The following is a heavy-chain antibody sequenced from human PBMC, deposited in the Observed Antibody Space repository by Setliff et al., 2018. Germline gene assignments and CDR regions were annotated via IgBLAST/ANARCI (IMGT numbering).Heavy chain of an antibody. J-gene: IGHJ6*02. Sequence: SETLSLTCAVSGSSIISDYYWVWIRQLPGRGLEWIGSIFQSGNTYYNPSLKSRVTISVDTSKNQFSLKVNSVTAADTAVYYCATLLANYGSGMDVWGQGTTVTVSS. D-gene: IGHD3-10*01. CDR1: GSSIISDYY. CDR2: IFQSGNT. CDR3: ATLLANYGSGMDV. V-gene: IGHV4-38-2*01.